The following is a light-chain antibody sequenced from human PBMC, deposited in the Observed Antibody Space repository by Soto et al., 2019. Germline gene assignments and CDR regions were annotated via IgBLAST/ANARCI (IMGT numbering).Light chain of an antibody. Sequence: IQMTQSPATLSVTVGDRVTITCRASQTISSWLAWYQQKPGKAPKLLNYKASTLKSGVPSRFSGSGSGTEYTLTISILQADDVVTYRSQHYKFHPKAFGQVTKVDNK. CDR1: QTISSW. CDR2: KAS. CDR3: QHYKFHPKA. J-gene: IGKJ1*01. V-gene: IGKV1-5*03.